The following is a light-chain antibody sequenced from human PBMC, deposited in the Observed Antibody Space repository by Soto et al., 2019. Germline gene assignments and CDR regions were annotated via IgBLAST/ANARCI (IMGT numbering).Light chain of an antibody. CDR1: GSDIGTYNR. CDR3: SSYTSSSTYV. V-gene: IGLV2-18*02. J-gene: IGLJ1*01. CDR2: DVS. Sequence: QSALTQPPSVSGSPGQSVTISCTGTGSDIGTYNRVSWYQQPPGTAPKLMIYDVSYRPSGVPDRFSGSKSGNTASLTISGLKAEDEADYYCSSYTSSSTYVFGAGTKVTVL.